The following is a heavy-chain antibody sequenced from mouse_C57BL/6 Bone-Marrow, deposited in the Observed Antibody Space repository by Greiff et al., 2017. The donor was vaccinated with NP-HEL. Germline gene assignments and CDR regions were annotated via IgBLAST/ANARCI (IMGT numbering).Heavy chain of an antibody. CDR1: GYAFTNYL. Sequence: QVQLKESGAELVRPGTSVKVSCKASGYAFTNYLIEWVKQRPGQGLEWIGVINPGSGGTNYNEKFKGKATLTADKSSSTAYMQLSSLTSEDSAVYFCARSDGYYGLDYWGQGTTLTVSS. CDR2: INPGSGGT. D-gene: IGHD1-1*01. J-gene: IGHJ2*01. CDR3: ARSDGYYGLDY. V-gene: IGHV1-54*01.